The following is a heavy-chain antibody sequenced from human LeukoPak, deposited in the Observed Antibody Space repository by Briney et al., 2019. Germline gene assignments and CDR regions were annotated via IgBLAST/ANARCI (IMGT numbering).Heavy chain of an antibody. D-gene: IGHD2-15*01. V-gene: IGHV3-49*04. CDR1: GFTFGDYA. Sequence: GGSLRLSCTASGFTFGDYAMSWVRQAPGKGLEWVGFIRSKAYGGTTEYVASVKGRFTISRDDPKSLAYLQMNSLKTEDTAVYYCTRAGRAASFYFDYWGQGTLVTVSS. CDR2: IRSKAYGGTT. CDR3: TRAGRAASFYFDY. J-gene: IGHJ4*02.